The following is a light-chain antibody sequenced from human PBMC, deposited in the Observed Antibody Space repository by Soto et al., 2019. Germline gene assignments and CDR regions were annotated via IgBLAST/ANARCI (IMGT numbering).Light chain of an antibody. CDR1: SSNIGDNY. J-gene: IGLJ1*01. Sequence: QSALTQPPSVSAAPGQKVTISCSGSSSNIGDNYVSWYQHLPGTAPKLLIYETNKRPSGIPDRFSGSKSGTSATLGITGHQTGDEADYYCGTWDLSLGADVFGTGTKVTVL. V-gene: IGLV1-51*02. CDR2: ETN. CDR3: GTWDLSLGADV.